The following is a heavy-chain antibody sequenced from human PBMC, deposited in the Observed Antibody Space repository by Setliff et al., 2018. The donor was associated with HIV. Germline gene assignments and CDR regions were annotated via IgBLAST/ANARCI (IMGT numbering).Heavy chain of an antibody. D-gene: IGHD3-22*01. CDR2: INHRGVI. CDR1: GGSFTSYY. V-gene: IGHV4-34*01. CDR3: FLFYDDRSGFYWD. J-gene: IGHJ4*02. Sequence: SETLSLTCAVYGGSFTSYYWTWIRQAPGKDLEWIGEINHRGVIKYSSSRVTVAVDTSKNQFSLKLKSVTAADTAVYYCFLFYDDRSGFYWDWGQGTLVTVSS.